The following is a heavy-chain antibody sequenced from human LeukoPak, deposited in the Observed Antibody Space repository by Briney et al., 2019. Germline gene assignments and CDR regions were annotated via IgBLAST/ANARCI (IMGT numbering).Heavy chain of an antibody. CDR3: ARFIGIAVAGLVY. D-gene: IGHD6-19*01. Sequence: GGSLRLSCAASGFTFSSYWMHWVRQAPGKGLVWVSRINSDGSSTSYADSVKGRFTISRDNAKNTLYLQMNSLRAEDTAVYYCARFIGIAVAGLVYWGQGTLVTVSS. V-gene: IGHV3-74*01. J-gene: IGHJ4*02. CDR2: INSDGSST. CDR1: GFTFSSYW.